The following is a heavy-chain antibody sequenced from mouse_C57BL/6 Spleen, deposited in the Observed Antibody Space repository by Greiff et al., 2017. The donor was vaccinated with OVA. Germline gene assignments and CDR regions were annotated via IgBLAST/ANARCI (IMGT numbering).Heavy chain of an antibody. Sequence: VKLQQSGAELVRPGASVTLSCKASGYTFTDYEMHWVKQTPVHGLEWIGAIDPETGGTAYNQKFKGKAILTADKSSSTAYMELRSLTSEDSAVYYFTAQATSAMDYWGQGTSVTVSS. CDR1: GYTFTDYE. CDR3: TAQATSAMDY. J-gene: IGHJ4*01. V-gene: IGHV1-15*01. D-gene: IGHD3-2*02. CDR2: IDPETGGT.